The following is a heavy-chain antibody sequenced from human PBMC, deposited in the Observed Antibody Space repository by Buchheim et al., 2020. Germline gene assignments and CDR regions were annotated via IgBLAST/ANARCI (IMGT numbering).Heavy chain of an antibody. J-gene: IGHJ6*02. CDR1: GFTFSTYA. Sequence: EVQVLESGGGLVQPGGSLRLSCAASGFTFSTYATSWVRQAPGKGLEWVSTISSSGGSTYYADSVKGRFNISRDNSKNTGYLQMNSLRAEDTAIYYCAPDYDMDVWGQGTT. CDR2: ISSSGGST. CDR3: APDYDMDV. V-gene: IGHV3-23*01.